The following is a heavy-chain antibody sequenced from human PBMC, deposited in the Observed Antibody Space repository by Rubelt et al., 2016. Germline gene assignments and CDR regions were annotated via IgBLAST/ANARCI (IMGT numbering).Heavy chain of an antibody. V-gene: IGHV4-34*01. CDR1: GGSFSGYY. J-gene: IGHJ3*02. Sequence: QVQLQLWGAGLLKPSETLSLTCAVYGGSFSGYYWSWIRQPPGKGLEWIGEINHSGSTNYNPSLKSRVTISVDTSKNQFSLKLSSVTAADTAVYYCARHVRDGYNYLDIWGQGTMVTVSS. D-gene: IGHD5-24*01. CDR3: ARHVRDGYNYLDI. CDR2: INHSGST.